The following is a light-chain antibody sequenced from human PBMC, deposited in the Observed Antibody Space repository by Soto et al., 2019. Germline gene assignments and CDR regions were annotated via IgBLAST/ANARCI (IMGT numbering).Light chain of an antibody. CDR1: SEVSSYNR. J-gene: IGLJ2*01. V-gene: IGLV2-18*01. Sequence: QSVLTQPPSVSGTPGQSVTISCTGTSEVSSYNRGSWYQQPPGTSPKLLIYDVTKRPLGVSDRFSGSKSGNTASLTISGLQAEDEADYYCGLYTLSDTVVLGGGTKVTVL. CDR3: GLYTLSDTVV. CDR2: DVT.